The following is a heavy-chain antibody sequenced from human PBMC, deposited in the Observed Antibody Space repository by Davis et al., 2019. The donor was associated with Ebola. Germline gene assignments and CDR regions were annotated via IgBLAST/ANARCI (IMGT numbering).Heavy chain of an antibody. J-gene: IGHJ6*02. CDR1: GGSISSYY. D-gene: IGHD2-8*01. CDR3: ARVGYCTNGVCYTPYYYYGMDV. CDR2: IYSSGTT. V-gene: IGHV4-59*01. Sequence: MPGGSLRLSCTLSGGSISSYYWSWIRQPPGKGLEWFGYIYSSGTTISNPSLKSRVTIPVDTSKNQFSLKLSSVTAADTAVYYCARVGYCTNGVCYTPYYYYGMDVWGQGTTVTVSS.